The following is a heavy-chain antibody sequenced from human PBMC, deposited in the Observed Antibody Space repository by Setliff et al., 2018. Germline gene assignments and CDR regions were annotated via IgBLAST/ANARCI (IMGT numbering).Heavy chain of an antibody. CDR3: ARDPTNHFWSAYWPF. CDR2: INPSGGST. D-gene: IGHD3-3*02. CDR1: GYTFTSYY. Sequence: GASVKVSCKASGYTFTSYYMHWVRQAPGQGLEWMGVINPSGGSTSYAQKFQGRVTMTRDTSTSTVYMELRSLRSDDTAVYYCARDPTNHFWSAYWPFWGQGTLVTVSS. J-gene: IGHJ4*02. V-gene: IGHV1-46*01.